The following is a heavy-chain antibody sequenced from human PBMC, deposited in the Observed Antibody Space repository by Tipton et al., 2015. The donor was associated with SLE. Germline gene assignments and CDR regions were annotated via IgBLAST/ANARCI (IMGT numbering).Heavy chain of an antibody. CDR3: ARDPAGGSGF. V-gene: IGHV4-31*03. Sequence: GLVKPSQTLSLTCTVSGGSIRSTNYFWSWVRQLPGKGLEWIGYIFHSGSAHYNPSLKSRVTISVDTSNNRFSLKLTSVIAADTAVYYCARDPAGGSGFWGQGMLVTVSS. J-gene: IGHJ4*02. CDR2: IFHSGSA. CDR1: GGSIRSTNYF. D-gene: IGHD5-12*01.